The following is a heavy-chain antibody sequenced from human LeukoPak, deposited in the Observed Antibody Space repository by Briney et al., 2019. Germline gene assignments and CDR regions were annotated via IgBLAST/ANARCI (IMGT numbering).Heavy chain of an antibody. CDR2: IYYSGST. Sequence: PSETLSLTCTVSGGSISSSSYYWGWIRQPPGKGLEWIGGIYYSGSTYYNPSLKSRVTISVDTSKNQFSLKLSSVTAADTAVYYCARHARRFVYWGQGTLVTVSS. CDR3: ARHARRFVY. CDR1: GGSISSSSYY. V-gene: IGHV4-39*01. J-gene: IGHJ4*02.